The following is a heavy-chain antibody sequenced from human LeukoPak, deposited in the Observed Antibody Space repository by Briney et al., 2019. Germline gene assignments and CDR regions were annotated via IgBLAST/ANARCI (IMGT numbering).Heavy chain of an antibody. J-gene: IGHJ6*02. CDR1: GYTFIGYY. CDR2: INCNSGGA. Sequence: GASVKVSCKASGYTFIGYYIYWVRQAPGQGLEWMGWINCNSGGADYAQKFQGRITMTRDTAITTLYMELSSLRPDDTAVYYCARSGFCYGLDVWGHGTTVTVSS. V-gene: IGHV1-2*02. CDR3: ARSGFCYGLDV.